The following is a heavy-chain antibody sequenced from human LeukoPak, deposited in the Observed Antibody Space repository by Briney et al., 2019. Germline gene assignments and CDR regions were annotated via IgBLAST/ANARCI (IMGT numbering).Heavy chain of an antibody. Sequence: GASVKVSCKASGYTFTSYGISWVRQAPGQGLEWMGWISGYNGNTTYAQQFQGRVTLTTDTSTSTAYMELSSLTSEDTAVYYCARDGSYGPGSFGNWGQRTLVTVSS. D-gene: IGHD3-10*01. CDR2: ISGYNGNT. V-gene: IGHV1-18*01. CDR1: GYTFTSYG. CDR3: ARDGSYGPGSFGN. J-gene: IGHJ4*02.